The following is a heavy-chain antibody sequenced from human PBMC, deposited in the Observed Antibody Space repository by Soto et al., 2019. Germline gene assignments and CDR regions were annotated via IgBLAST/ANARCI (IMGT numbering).Heavy chain of an antibody. CDR3: AWQMYGGSCGSGFDY. V-gene: IGHV4-39*01. D-gene: IGHD5-18*01. CDR1: GGSITSGTYF. J-gene: IGHJ4*02. CDR2: MYSNGDT. Sequence: QLQLQESGPGLVKPSETLSLSCTVSGGSITSGTYFWGWIRQAPGKGLEWIGSMYSNGDTYYKPSIKRRVNISVDTSKIQCSLTVTSVTAAETAVYYYAWQMYGGSCGSGFDYWGQGTPGTVS.